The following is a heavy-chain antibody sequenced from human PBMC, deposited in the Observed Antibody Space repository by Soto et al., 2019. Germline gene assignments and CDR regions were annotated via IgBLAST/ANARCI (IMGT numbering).Heavy chain of an antibody. CDR1: GYTFTGYY. CDR3: ARAGTEQWLYAFDI. V-gene: IGHV1-2*04. CDR2: INPNSGGT. Sequence: ASVKVSCKASGYTFTGYYMHWVRQAPGQGLEWMGWINPNSGGTNYAQKFQGWVTMTRDTSISTAYMELSRLRSDDTAVYYCARAGTEQWLYAFDIWGQGTMVTVSS. D-gene: IGHD6-19*01. J-gene: IGHJ3*02.